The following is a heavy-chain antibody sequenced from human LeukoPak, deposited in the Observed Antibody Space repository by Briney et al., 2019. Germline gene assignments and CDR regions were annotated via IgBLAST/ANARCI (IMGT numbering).Heavy chain of an antibody. CDR3: ASGWYQYYYYYGMDV. Sequence: GGSLRLSCADSGFTFSSYAMTWVRQAPGKGLEWVSTISGASGTTYYADSVKGRFTISRDNSKNTLYLQMNSLRAEDTAVYYCASGWYQYYYYYGMDVWGQGTTVTVSS. V-gene: IGHV3-23*01. CDR2: ISGASGTT. D-gene: IGHD6-19*01. J-gene: IGHJ6*02. CDR1: GFTFSSYA.